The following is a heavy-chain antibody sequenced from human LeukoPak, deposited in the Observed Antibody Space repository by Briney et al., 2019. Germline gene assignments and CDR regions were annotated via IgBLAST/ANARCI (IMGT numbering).Heavy chain of an antibody. CDR1: GGSFSGYY. D-gene: IGHD4-23*01. Sequence: PSETLSLTCAVYGGSFSGYYWSWIRQPPGKGLEWIGEINHSGSTNYNPSLKSRVTISVDTSKNQFSLKLSSVTAADTAVYYCAGHYGGKRTYYYGMNVWGQGTTVTVSS. CDR3: AGHYGGKRTYYYGMNV. CDR2: INHSGST. J-gene: IGHJ6*02. V-gene: IGHV4-34*01.